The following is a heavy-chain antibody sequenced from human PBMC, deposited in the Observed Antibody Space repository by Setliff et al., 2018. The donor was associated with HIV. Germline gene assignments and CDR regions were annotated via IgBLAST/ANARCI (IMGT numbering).Heavy chain of an antibody. J-gene: IGHJ4*02. V-gene: IGHV4-34*01. CDR1: GRSFSGYY. CDR3: ARRTWEYYDTLTGYYRSPKNFDS. CDR2: IYYSGRT. Sequence: SETLSLTCAVHGRSFSGYYWNWIRQPPGKGLEWIGSIYYSGRTYYNPSLKSRVTLSVDTSKNQVSLKVSSVTAADTAVYYCARRTWEYYDTLTGYYRSPKNFDSWGQGTLVTVAS. D-gene: IGHD3-9*01.